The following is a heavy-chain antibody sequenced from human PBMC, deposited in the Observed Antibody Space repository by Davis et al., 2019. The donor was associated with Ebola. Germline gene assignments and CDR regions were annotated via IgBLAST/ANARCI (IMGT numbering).Heavy chain of an antibody. Sequence: ASVKVSCKASGYTLSHYAVNWVRQAPGQGLKWMGWINTNTGNSTFAQAFTGRFVFYVDSSVNTAYLQINNLKTEDTAVYYCARGGSGDYWGQGTLVTVSP. J-gene: IGHJ4*02. CDR1: GYTLSHYA. V-gene: IGHV7-4-1*02. D-gene: IGHD3-10*01. CDR3: ARGGSGDY. CDR2: INTNTGNS.